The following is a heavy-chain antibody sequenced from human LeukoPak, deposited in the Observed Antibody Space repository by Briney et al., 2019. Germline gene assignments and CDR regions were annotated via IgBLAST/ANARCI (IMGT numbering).Heavy chain of an antibody. Sequence: GGSLRLSCAASGFTFSSYSINWVRQAPGKGLEWVSYISSSSTYIYYADSVKGRFTISRDTAKNSLYLQMNSLRAEDTAVYYCARDLSGGSGMDVWGQRTTVTVSS. V-gene: IGHV3-21*01. CDR1: GFTFSSYS. CDR2: ISSSSTYI. D-gene: IGHD3-10*01. J-gene: IGHJ6*02. CDR3: ARDLSGGSGMDV.